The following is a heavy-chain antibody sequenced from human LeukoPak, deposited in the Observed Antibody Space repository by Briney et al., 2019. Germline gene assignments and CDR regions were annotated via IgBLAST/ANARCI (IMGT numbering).Heavy chain of an antibody. CDR3: ARPGSFNNWFDP. V-gene: IGHV4-39*01. Sequence: SETLSLTCAVYGGSFSSYYWGWIRQPPGKGLEWIGSIYYSGSTYYNPSLKSRVTISVDTSKNQFSLKLSSVTAADTAVYYCARPGSFNNWFDPWGQGTLVTVSS. J-gene: IGHJ5*02. D-gene: IGHD6-13*01. CDR1: GGSFSSYY. CDR2: IYYSGST.